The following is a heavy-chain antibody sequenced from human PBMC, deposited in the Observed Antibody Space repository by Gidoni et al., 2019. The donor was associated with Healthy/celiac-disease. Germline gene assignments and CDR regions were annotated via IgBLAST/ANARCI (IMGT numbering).Heavy chain of an antibody. V-gene: IGHV3-23*01. CDR2: ISGSGGST. J-gene: IGHJ5*02. Sequence: EVQLLESGGGLVQPGGSLRLSCAASGFPFSSYAMSGVRQAPGKGLGWVSAISGSGGSTYYADSVKGRFTISRDNSKNTLYLQMNSLRAEDTAVYYCAKDGYYYDSSGSATWGQGTLVTVSS. CDR1: GFPFSSYA. CDR3: AKDGYYYDSSGSAT. D-gene: IGHD3-22*01.